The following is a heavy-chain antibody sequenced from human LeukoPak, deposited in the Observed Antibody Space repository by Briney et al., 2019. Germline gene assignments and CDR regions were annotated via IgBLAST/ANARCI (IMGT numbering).Heavy chain of an antibody. Sequence: GGSLRLSCAASGFTFSSYSMNWVRQAPGKGLEWVSSISSSSSYIYYADSVKGRFTISRDNAKNSLYPQMNSLRAEDTAVYYCARDLRGWGLNSDWGQGTLVTVS. J-gene: IGHJ4*02. D-gene: IGHD6-19*01. CDR3: ARDLRGWGLNSD. CDR1: GFTFSSYS. CDR2: ISSSSSYI. V-gene: IGHV3-21*01.